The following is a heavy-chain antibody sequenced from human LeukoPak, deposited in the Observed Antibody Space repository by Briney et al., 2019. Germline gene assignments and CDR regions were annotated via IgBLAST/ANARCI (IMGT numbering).Heavy chain of an antibody. D-gene: IGHD3-3*01. CDR2: ISAYNGNT. V-gene: IGHV1-18*01. CDR1: GYTFTSYG. J-gene: IGHJ5*02. Sequence: ASVKVSCKASGYTFTSYGISWVRQAPGQGLEWMGWISAYNGNTNYAQKLQGRVAMTTDTSTSTAYMELRSLRSDDTAVYYCARDYDFWSGYLGFDPWGQGTLVTVSS. CDR3: ARDYDFWSGYLGFDP.